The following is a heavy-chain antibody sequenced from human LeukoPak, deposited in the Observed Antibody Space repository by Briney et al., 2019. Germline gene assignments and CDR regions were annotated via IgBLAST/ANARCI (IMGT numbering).Heavy chain of an antibody. CDR2: VYPGDSDT. CDR3: ARTTARVVVVVGYYYMDV. J-gene: IGHJ6*03. Sequence: GESLNISFKCSGCRFTSYWIGWVRPMPGKGLEWMGIVYPGDSDTRYSPSFQGQVTISADKSISTAYLRWSSLKASDTAMYYCARTTARVVVVVGYYYMDVWGKGATVTVSS. D-gene: IGHD2-15*01. CDR1: GCRFTSYW. V-gene: IGHV5-51*01.